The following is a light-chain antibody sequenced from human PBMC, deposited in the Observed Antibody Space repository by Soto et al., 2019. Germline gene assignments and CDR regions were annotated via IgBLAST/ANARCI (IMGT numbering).Light chain of an antibody. CDR3: AAWDDSLSGRVV. V-gene: IGLV1-47*01. CDR2: RNN. J-gene: IGLJ2*01. CDR1: SSNIGSNY. Sequence: QSVLTQPPSASGTPGQRVTISCSGSSSNIGSNYVYWYQQLPGTAPKLLIYRNNQRPSGVPDRFSGSKSGTSAALAISWLRSEDEADYYCAAWDDSLSGRVVFGGGTKVTVL.